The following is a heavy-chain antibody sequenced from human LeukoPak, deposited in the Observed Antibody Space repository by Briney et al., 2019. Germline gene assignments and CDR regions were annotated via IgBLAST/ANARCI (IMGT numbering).Heavy chain of an antibody. CDR2: INPNSGGT. J-gene: IGHJ6*02. V-gene: IGHV1-2*02. CDR1: GYTFTGYY. Sequence: GASVKVSCKASGYTFTGYYMHWVRQAPGQGLEWMGWINPNSGGTNYAQKFQGRVTMTRDTSISTAYMELSRLRSDDTVVYYCARVPAADPGYYGMDVWGQGTTVTVSS. D-gene: IGHD6-13*01. CDR3: ARVPAADPGYYGMDV.